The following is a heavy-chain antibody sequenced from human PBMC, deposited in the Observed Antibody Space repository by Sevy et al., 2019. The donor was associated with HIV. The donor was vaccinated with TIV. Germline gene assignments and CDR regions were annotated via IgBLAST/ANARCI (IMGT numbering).Heavy chain of an antibody. J-gene: IGHJ4*02. D-gene: IGHD3-10*01. Sequence: ASVKVSCKACGYTFTNYEINWVRQATGQGLEWMGWMNPNSGKTGYAPQFHGRVTMTRNTSLNIAYMELSSLRSDDTAVYYCARDEQRPYYYGSGNMGHWGQGTLVTVSS. CDR3: ARDEQRPYYYGSGNMGH. V-gene: IGHV1-8*01. CDR1: GYTFTNYE. CDR2: MNPNSGKT.